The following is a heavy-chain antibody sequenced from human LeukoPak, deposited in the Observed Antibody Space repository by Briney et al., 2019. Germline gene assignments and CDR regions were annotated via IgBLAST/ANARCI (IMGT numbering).Heavy chain of an antibody. J-gene: IGHJ4*02. CDR3: ARHYGL. CDR2: IYDSGSA. Sequence: SETLSLTRTVSGGSIRSSYYYWGWIRQPPGRGLEWIGSIYDSGSAYYNPSLKSRVTISADTSKNQFSLKLNSVTAADTAVYYCARHYGLWGQGTLVTVSS. V-gene: IGHV4-39*01. D-gene: IGHD3-10*01. CDR1: GGSIRSSYYY.